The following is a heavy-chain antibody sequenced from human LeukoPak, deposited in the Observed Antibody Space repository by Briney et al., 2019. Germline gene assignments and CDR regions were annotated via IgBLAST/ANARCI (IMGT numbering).Heavy chain of an antibody. D-gene: IGHD3-10*01. V-gene: IGHV4-34*01. CDR3: ARLKGYYGSGSYYSLYYYYYMDV. CDR2: INHSGST. J-gene: IGHJ6*03. CDR1: GGSFSGYY. Sequence: SETLSLTCAVYGGSFSGYYWSWIRQPPGKGLEWIGEINHSGSTNYNPSLKSRVTISVDTSKSQFSLKLSSVTAADTAVYYCARLKGYYGSGSYYSLYYYYYMDVWGKGTMVTISS.